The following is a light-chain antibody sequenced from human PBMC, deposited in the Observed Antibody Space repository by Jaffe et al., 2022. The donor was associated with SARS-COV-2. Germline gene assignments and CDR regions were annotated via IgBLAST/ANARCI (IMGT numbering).Light chain of an antibody. CDR2: NTN. CDR3: VLYMGSGISV. Sequence: QTVVTQEPSFSVSPGGTVTLTCGLRSGSVSSTYYPSWYQQTPGQAPRTLIYNTNTRSSGVPDRFSGSILGNKAALTITAAQADDESDYYCVLYMGSGISVFGGGTKLTVL. V-gene: IGLV8-61*01. CDR1: SGSVSSTYY. J-gene: IGLJ3*02.